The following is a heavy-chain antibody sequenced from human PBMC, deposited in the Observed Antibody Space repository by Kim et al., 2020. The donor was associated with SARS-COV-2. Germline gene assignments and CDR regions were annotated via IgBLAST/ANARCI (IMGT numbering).Heavy chain of an antibody. Sequence: GGSLRLSCAASGFTFSSYEMNWVRQAPGKGLEWVSYISSSGSTIYYADSVKGRFTISRDNAKNSLYLQMNSLRAEDTAVYYCARGTSVITFGGVNFDYWGQGTLVTVSS. CDR3: ARGTSVITFGGVNFDY. J-gene: IGHJ4*02. CDR1: GFTFSSYE. D-gene: IGHD3-16*01. V-gene: IGHV3-48*03. CDR2: ISSSGSTI.